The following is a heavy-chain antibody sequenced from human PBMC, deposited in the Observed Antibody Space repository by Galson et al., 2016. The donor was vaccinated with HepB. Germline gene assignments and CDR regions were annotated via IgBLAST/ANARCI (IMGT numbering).Heavy chain of an antibody. CDR1: GFTFSRSG. J-gene: IGHJ4*02. V-gene: IGHV3-33*01. D-gene: IGHD1-1*01. Sequence: SLRLSCAASGFTFSRSGMHWVRQAPGKGLEWVAIIWFDESKKYYADSVKGRFAISRDNSKDTLSLQMNSLSAEDTAVYYCARDLRTTSGFDYWGQGTLVTVPS. CDR2: IWFDESKK. CDR3: ARDLRTTSGFDY.